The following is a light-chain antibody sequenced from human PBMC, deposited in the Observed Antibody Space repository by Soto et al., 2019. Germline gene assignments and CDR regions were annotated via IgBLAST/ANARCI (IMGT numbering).Light chain of an antibody. CDR2: DVS. Sequence: QSVLTQPASVSGSPGQSITISCTGTSSDVGGYSCVSWYQQLPGKVPKLMIFDVSDRPSGVSNRFSGSKSGNTASLTISGPQAEDESYYYSTLYTSRRLYVLATGTNLPV. CDR3: TLYTSRRLYV. J-gene: IGLJ1*01. CDR1: SSDVGGYSC. V-gene: IGLV2-14*01.